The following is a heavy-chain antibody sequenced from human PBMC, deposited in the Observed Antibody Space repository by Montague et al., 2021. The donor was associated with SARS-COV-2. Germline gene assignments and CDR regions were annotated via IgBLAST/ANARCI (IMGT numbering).Heavy chain of an antibody. V-gene: IGHV4-59*01. CDR1: GGSISGYC. CDR2: IYYTGGT. CDR3: ARDWAVLTRDGYNYGWFDP. Sequence: SETLSLTCSVSGGSISGYCWSWIRQSPGKGLEWVGYIYYTGGTNYNPSPESRVTISLDTSKNQFSLRLSSVTPADTAVYYCARDWAVLTRDGYNYGWFDPWGPGTLVTVSS. D-gene: IGHD5-24*01. J-gene: IGHJ5*02.